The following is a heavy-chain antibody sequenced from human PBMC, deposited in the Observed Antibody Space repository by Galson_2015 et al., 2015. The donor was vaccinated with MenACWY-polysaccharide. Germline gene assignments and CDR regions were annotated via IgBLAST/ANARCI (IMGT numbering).Heavy chain of an antibody. J-gene: IGHJ6*02. CDR3: ARGRYCSGPSCSNYYYYYGMDV. D-gene: IGHD2-2*01. Sequence: SVKVSCKADEYNSNIYYMHWVRQAPGQGPEWMGTINPSGGGTSYAQKFQGRVTMTRDTSTSTVYMELSSLRSEDTAVYYCARGRYCSGPSCSNYYYYYGMDVWGQGTTVTVSS. V-gene: IGHV1-46*02. CDR2: INPSGGGT. CDR1: EYNSNIYY.